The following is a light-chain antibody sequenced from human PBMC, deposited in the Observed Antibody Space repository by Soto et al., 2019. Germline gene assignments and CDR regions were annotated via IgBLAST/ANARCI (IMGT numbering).Light chain of an antibody. CDR1: QSVSSSY. CDR3: QQYGTSRK. J-gene: IGKJ1*01. V-gene: IGKV3-20*01. CDR2: GAS. Sequence: EIVLTQSPGTLSLSPGERATLSCRAIQSVSSSYLAWYQQRPGQAPRLLIYGASSGATGIADRFSGSGSGTDFTLTISRLEPDDFAVYHCQQYGTSRKFGQGTKVDIK.